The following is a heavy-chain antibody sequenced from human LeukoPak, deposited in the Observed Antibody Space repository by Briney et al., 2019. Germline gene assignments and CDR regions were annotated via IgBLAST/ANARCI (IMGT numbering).Heavy chain of an antibody. CDR2: MYYSGGT. J-gene: IGHJ1*01. D-gene: IGHD6-13*01. V-gene: IGHV4-61*01. CDR3: ARHEIAAPGTAEYFQH. CDR1: GGSVSSGRYY. Sequence: KPSETLSLTCTVSGGSVSSGRYYWSWIRQPPGKGLEWLGCMYYSGGTNYNPSLKSRVTISVDTSKNQFSLKLSSVTAAATAVYYCARHEIAAPGTAEYFQHWGPGTLVTVSS.